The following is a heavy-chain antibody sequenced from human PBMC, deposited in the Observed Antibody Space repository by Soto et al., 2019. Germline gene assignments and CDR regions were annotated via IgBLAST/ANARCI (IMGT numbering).Heavy chain of an antibody. CDR1: GFTFSSYA. CDR3: ASDPPATRHGMEV. Sequence: MRLSCAASGFTFSSYAMSWVRQAPGKGLWWVSAISGIGGSTYYGDSVRGRFTISRDNSKNTLYLQMKSLRAEDTAVYYCASDPPATRHGMEVWAQGTTVTVSS. J-gene: IGHJ6*02. CDR2: ISGIGGST. V-gene: IGHV3-23*01.